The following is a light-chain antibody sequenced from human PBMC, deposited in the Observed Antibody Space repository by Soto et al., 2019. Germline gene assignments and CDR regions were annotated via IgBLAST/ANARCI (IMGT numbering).Light chain of an antibody. Sequence: SYELTQPPSVSVSPGQTASITCSGDKLGDKYACWYQQKPGQSPVLVIYQDNKRPSGIPERFSGSNSGNTATLTISGTQAMDEADYYCQAWDSSTAWRVFGGGTKVTVL. V-gene: IGLV3-1*01. CDR2: QDN. J-gene: IGLJ3*02. CDR1: KLGDKY. CDR3: QAWDSSTAWRV.